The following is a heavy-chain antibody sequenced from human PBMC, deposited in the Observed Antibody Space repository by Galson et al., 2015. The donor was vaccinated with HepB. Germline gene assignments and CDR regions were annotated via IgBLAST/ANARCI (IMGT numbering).Heavy chain of an antibody. V-gene: IGHV2-70*01. CDR1: GFSLSTSGMC. D-gene: IGHD3-3*01. Sequence: PALVKPTQTLTLTCTFSGFSLSTSGMCVSWIRQPPGKALEWLVLIDWDDDKYYSTSLKTRLTISKDTSKNQVVLTMTNMDPVDTATYYCARTITMFGVVTHYGMDVWGQGTTVTGAS. CDR2: IDWDDDK. J-gene: IGHJ6*02. CDR3: ARTITMFGVVTHYGMDV.